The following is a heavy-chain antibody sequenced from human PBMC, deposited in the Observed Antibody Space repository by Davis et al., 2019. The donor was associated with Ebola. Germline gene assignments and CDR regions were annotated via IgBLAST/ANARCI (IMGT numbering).Heavy chain of an antibody. Sequence: GESLKISCVASGFTFSSYAMNWVRQAPGKGLEWVSAISNNGGSTYYSDSVKGRFTISRDNSQNTLYLRMNSLRAEDTAVYYCAKAPPAVVAASFDYWGQGSLVTVSS. V-gene: IGHV3-23*01. CDR3: AKAPPAVVAASFDY. D-gene: IGHD2-15*01. J-gene: IGHJ4*02. CDR2: ISNNGGST. CDR1: GFTFSSYA.